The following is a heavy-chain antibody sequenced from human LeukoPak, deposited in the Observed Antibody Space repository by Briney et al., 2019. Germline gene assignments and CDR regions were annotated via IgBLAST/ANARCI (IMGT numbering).Heavy chain of an antibody. J-gene: IGHJ6*03. V-gene: IGHV1-2*02. CDR2: INPNSGGT. Sequence: ASVKVSCKASGYTFTGYYMHWVRQAPGQGLEWMGWINPNSGGTNYAQKFQGRVTMTRDMSTSTVYMELSSLRSEDTAVYYCARARYDFWSGPRSGYYYYYMDVWGKGTTVTVSS. D-gene: IGHD3-3*01. CDR3: ARARYDFWSGPRSGYYYYYMDV. CDR1: GYTFTGYY.